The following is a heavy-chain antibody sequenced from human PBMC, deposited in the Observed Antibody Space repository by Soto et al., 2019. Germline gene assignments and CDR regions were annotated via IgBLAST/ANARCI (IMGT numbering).Heavy chain of an antibody. CDR1: GYSFTSYW. Sequence: GECLKISCKGSGYSFTSYWIGWVRQMPGKGLEWMGIIYPGDSDTRYSPSFQGQVTISADKSISTAYLQWSSLKASDTAMYYCASHPPVGAYYDSSGYYSNALDIWGQGTMVTVSS. V-gene: IGHV5-51*01. J-gene: IGHJ3*02. CDR3: ASHPPVGAYYDSSGYYSNALDI. D-gene: IGHD3-22*01. CDR2: IYPGDSDT.